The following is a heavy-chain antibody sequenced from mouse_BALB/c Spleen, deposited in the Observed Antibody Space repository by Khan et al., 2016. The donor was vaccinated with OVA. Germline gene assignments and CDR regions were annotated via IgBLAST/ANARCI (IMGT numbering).Heavy chain of an antibody. J-gene: IGHJ2*01. CDR2: ISYSGGT. V-gene: IGHV3-2*02. CDR3: ARGNYYGYYFDY. CDR1: GYSITSGYA. D-gene: IGHD1-1*01. Sequence: VQLQQSGPGLVKPSQSLSLTCTVTGYSITSGYAWNWIRQFPGNKLEWMGYISYSGGTSYNPSLKSRISITRDTSKNQFFLQLHSVTTEDTATYYCARGNYYGYYFDYWGQSTTLTVSS.